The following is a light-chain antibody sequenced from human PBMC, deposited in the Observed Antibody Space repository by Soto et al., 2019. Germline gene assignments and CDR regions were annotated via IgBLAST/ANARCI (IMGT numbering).Light chain of an antibody. J-gene: IGLJ2*01. CDR1: SGSVSTSYY. CDR3: VLSMGSGIEV. Sequence: QAVVTQEPSFSGSPGGTVTLTCGSSSGSVSTSYYPRWYQQTPGQAPRKLIYSTNTRSSGVSDRFSGSILGNKAALTITGAQADDESDYSCVLSMGSGIEVFGGGTVLTVL. CDR2: STN. V-gene: IGLV8-61*01.